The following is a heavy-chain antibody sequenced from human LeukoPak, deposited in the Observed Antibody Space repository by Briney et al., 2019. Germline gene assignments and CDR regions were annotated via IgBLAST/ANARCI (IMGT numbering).Heavy chain of an antibody. CDR2: INHSGST. V-gene: IGHV4-39*07. CDR3: ARGTGIAVAGIDY. D-gene: IGHD6-19*01. J-gene: IGHJ4*02. Sequence: PSETLSLTCTVSGGSISSGGYYWSWIRQPPGKGLEWIGEINHSGSTNYNPSLKSRVTISVDTSKNQFSLKLSSVTAADTAVYYCARGTGIAVAGIDYWGQGTLVTVSS. CDR1: GGSISSGGYY.